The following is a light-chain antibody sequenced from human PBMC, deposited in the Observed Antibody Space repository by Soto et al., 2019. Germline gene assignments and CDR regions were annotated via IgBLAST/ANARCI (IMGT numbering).Light chain of an antibody. CDR2: EVS. CDR3: CSYAGSSGYV. CDR1: SSDVGSYNL. V-gene: IGLV2-23*02. Sequence: QSALTQPASVSGSPGQSITISCTGTSSDVGSYNLVSWYQQHPGKAPKLMIYEVSKRPSGVSNRFSGSKSGNTASLTISGLQAEDVADYYCCSYAGSSGYVFGTGTKLTVL. J-gene: IGLJ1*01.